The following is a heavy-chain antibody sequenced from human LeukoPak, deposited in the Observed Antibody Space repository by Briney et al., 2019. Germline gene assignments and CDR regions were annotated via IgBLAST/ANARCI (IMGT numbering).Heavy chain of an antibody. Sequence: GESLKISCRGSGYSFATYWIGWVRQMPGKGLEWMGFIYPGDSDTRYSPSFQGQVTISADKSISTAYLQWSSLRASDTAMYYCARITGTTFNWFDPWGLGTLVTVSS. CDR3: ARITGTTFNWFDP. V-gene: IGHV5-51*01. J-gene: IGHJ5*02. CDR2: IYPGDSDT. CDR1: GYSFATYW. D-gene: IGHD1-7*01.